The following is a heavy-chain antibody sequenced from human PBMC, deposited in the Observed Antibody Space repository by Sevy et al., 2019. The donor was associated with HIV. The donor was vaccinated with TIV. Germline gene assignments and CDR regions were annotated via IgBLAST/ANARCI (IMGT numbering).Heavy chain of an antibody. D-gene: IGHD4-17*01. CDR3: AKDHDYGDYFDY. CDR1: GFTFSSYG. V-gene: IGHV3-30*18. CDR2: ISYDGSNK. Sequence: GGSLRLSCAASGFTFSSYGMHWVRQAPGKGLEWVAVISYDGSNKYYADSVKVRFTISRDNSKNTLYLQMNSLRAEDTAVYYCAKDHDYGDYFDYWGHGTLVTVSS. J-gene: IGHJ4*01.